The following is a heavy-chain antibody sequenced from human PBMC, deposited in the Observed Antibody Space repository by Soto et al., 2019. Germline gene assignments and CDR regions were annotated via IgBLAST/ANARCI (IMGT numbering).Heavy chain of an antibody. V-gene: IGHV1-46*03. CDR3: VRATYFSDSSGYTRCFDY. D-gene: IGHD3-22*01. CDR2: VNPKGGDS. J-gene: IGHJ4*02. Sequence: QGQLVQSGAEMKTPGASVEVSCKASGYRFVDYYIHWVRQAPGQGLEWMGIVNPKGGDSRYAQKFQGRVTMTVDTSTSTVYMDLRSLTSEDTAVYYCVRATYFSDSSGYTRCFDYWGQGTLVTVSS. CDR1: GYRFVDYY.